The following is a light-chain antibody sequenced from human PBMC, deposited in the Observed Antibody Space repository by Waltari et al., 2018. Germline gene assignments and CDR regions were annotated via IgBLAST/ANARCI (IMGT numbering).Light chain of an antibody. CDR2: WAS. V-gene: IGKV4-1*01. Sequence: DIVMTQSPDSLAVSLGERATINCKSSQRVLFSSNSKNYLDWYQQKPGQPPKLLIYWASTRESGVPDRFSGSGSGTDFNLTISSLQAEDVAVYYCQQFYTTPPTFGQGTKVEIK. J-gene: IGKJ1*01. CDR3: QQFYTTPPT. CDR1: QRVLFSSNSKNY.